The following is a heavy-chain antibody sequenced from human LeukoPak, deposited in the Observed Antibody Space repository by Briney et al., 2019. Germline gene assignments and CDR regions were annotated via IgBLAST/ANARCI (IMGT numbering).Heavy chain of an antibody. CDR1: GFTFSSYG. Sequence: PGGSLRLSCAASGFTFSSYGMSWVRQAPGKGLEWVANIKQDGSEKYYVDSVKGRFTISRDNAKNSLYLQMNSLRAEDTAVYYCARALRGYYFDYWGQGTLVTVSS. J-gene: IGHJ4*02. CDR2: IKQDGSEK. CDR3: ARALRGYYFDY. D-gene: IGHD3-10*01. V-gene: IGHV3-7*01.